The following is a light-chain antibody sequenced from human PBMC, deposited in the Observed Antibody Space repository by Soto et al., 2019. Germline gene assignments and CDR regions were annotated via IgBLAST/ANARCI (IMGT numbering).Light chain of an antibody. V-gene: IGKV1-33*01. Sequence: DIQMTQSPSTLSASVGDRVNITCRASQSISSWYQQKPGRAPKLLIYDASNLEAGVPSRFRGSGSGTDFTFTISRLQPEDIATYYCQQYENLPTVGQGTRLEIK. CDR3: QQYENLPT. J-gene: IGKJ5*01. CDR1: QSISS. CDR2: DAS.